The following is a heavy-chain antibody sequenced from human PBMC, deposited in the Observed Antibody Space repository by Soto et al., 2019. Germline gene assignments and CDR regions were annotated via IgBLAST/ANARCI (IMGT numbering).Heavy chain of an antibody. D-gene: IGHD5-12*01. CDR1: GYTFTGYY. CDR3: ARDRGYSGYDLNY. Sequence: SVKVSCKASGYTFTGYYMHWVRQAPGQGLEWMGWINPNSGGTNYAQKFQGRVTMTRDTSISTAYMELSRLRSDDTAVYYCARDRGYSGYDLNYWGQGTLVIVSS. V-gene: IGHV1-2*02. J-gene: IGHJ4*02. CDR2: INPNSGGT.